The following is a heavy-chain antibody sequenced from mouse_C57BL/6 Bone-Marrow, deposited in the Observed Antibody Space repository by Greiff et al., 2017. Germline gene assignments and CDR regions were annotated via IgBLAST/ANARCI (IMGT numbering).Heavy chain of an antibody. Sequence: VQLQQSGPELVKPGASVKISCKASGYTFTDYYMNWVKQSHGKSLEWIGDINPNNGGTSYNQKFKGKATLTVDKSTSTAYMEHRSLTSEDSAVYYCARYGGIAYWGQGTLVTVSA. D-gene: IGHD1-1*02. CDR3: ARYGGIAY. J-gene: IGHJ3*01. CDR2: INPNNGGT. V-gene: IGHV1-26*01. CDR1: GYTFTDYY.